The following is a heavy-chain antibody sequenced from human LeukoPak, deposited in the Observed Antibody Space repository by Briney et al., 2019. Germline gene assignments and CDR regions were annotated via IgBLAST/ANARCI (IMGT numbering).Heavy chain of an antibody. CDR3: AKMVRVGYYYDSSGYFDY. J-gene: IGHJ4*02. D-gene: IGHD3-22*01. Sequence: GGSLRLSRAASGFTFSSYAMSWVRQAPGKGLEWVSAISGSGGSTYYADSVKGRFTISRDNSKNTLYLQMNSLRAEDTAVYYCAKMVRVGYYYDSSGYFDYWGQGTLVTVSS. CDR2: ISGSGGST. V-gene: IGHV3-23*01. CDR1: GFTFSSYA.